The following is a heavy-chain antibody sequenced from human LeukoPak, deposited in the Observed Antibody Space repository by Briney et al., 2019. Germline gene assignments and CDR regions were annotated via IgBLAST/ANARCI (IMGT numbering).Heavy chain of an antibody. CDR2: ISYDGSNK. Sequence: GGSLRLSCAASGFTFSSYGMHWVRQAPGKGLEWVAVISYDGSNKYYADSVKGRFTISRDNSKNTLYLQMNSQRAEDTAVYYCAKDWHDTSGYYYRTALFDYWGQGTLVTVSS. D-gene: IGHD3-22*01. CDR1: GFTFSSYG. V-gene: IGHV3-30*18. J-gene: IGHJ4*02. CDR3: AKDWHDTSGYYYRTALFDY.